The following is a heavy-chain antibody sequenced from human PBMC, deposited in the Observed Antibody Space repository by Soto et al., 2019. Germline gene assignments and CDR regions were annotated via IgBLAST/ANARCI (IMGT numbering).Heavy chain of an antibody. CDR3: AKGGLTMVRGVKSRDYYGMDV. Sequence: GGSLRLSCAASGFTFSSYGMHWVRQAPGKGLEWVAVISYDGSNKYYADSVKGRFTISRDNSKNTLYLQMNSLRAEDTAVYYCAKGGLTMVRGVKSRDYYGMDVWGQGTTVTVSS. V-gene: IGHV3-30*18. J-gene: IGHJ6*02. D-gene: IGHD3-10*01. CDR1: GFTFSSYG. CDR2: ISYDGSNK.